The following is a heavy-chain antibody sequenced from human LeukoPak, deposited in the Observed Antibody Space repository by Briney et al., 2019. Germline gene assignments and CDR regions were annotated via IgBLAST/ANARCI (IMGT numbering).Heavy chain of an antibody. D-gene: IGHD3-10*01. V-gene: IGHV1-18*01. Sequence: ASVKVSCKASGYTFTSYGISWVRQAPGQGLEWMGWISAYNGNINYAQKLQGRVTMTTDTSTSTAYMELRSLRSDDTAVYYCARVRFGELLDPTPYGMDVWGQGTTVTVAS. CDR2: ISAYNGNI. CDR3: ARVRFGELLDPTPYGMDV. J-gene: IGHJ6*02. CDR1: GYTFTSYG.